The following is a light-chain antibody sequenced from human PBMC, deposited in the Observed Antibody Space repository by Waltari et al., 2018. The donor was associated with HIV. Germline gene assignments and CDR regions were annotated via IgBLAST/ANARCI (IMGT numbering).Light chain of an antibody. CDR1: NIGSKS. CDR3: QVWDTVTDQGV. V-gene: IGLV3-21*04. CDR2: YDS. Sequence: YVLTQPPSVSVAPGKTASLACGGDNIGSKSVHWYKQKPGQAPVLVVYYDSERPSGSSERISGSNSGNTATLTISRVEAGDEADYYCQVWDTVTDQGVFGGGTKLTVL. J-gene: IGLJ3*02.